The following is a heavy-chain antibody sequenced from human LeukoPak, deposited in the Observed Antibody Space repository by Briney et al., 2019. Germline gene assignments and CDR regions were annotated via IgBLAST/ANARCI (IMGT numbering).Heavy chain of an antibody. J-gene: IGHJ4*02. V-gene: IGHV4-59*08. CDR3: ARHYGTVTEKPFDY. Sequence: SETLSLTCTVSGGSISSYYWSWIRQPPGKGLEWIGYIYYSGSTYYNPSLKSRVTISVDTSKNQFSLKLSSVTAADTAVYYCARHYGTVTEKPFDYWGQGTLVTVSS. D-gene: IGHD4-11*01. CDR1: GGSISSYY. CDR2: IYYSGST.